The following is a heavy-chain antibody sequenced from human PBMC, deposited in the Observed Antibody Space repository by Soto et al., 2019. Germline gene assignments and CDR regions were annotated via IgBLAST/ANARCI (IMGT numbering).Heavy chain of an antibody. D-gene: IGHD6-13*01. CDR2: IYPGDSDT. CDR1: GYSFTSYW. Sequence: GESLKISCKGSGYSFTSYWIGWVRQMPGKGLEWTGIIYPGDSDTRYSPSFQCQVTTSADKSISTAYLQWSSLKASDTAMYYCARTGSSPVYYYGMDVWGQGTTVTVSS. CDR3: ARTGSSPVYYYGMDV. V-gene: IGHV5-51*01. J-gene: IGHJ6*02.